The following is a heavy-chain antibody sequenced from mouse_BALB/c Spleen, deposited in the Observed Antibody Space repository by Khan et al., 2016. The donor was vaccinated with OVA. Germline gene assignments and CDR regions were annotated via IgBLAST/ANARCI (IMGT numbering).Heavy chain of an antibody. D-gene: IGHD1-1*01. CDR3: TRLAYYYDSEGFAY. J-gene: IGHJ3*01. Sequence: DVHLVESGGDLVKPGGSLKLSCAASGFTFSTYGMSWVRQTPDRRLEWVATVSTGGSYTYYPDSVQGRFTISRDNAKNTLYLQMNSLKSDYPAIFYCTRLAYYYDSEGFAYWGQGTLVTVSA. CDR1: GFTFSTYG. CDR2: VSTGGSYT. V-gene: IGHV5-6*01.